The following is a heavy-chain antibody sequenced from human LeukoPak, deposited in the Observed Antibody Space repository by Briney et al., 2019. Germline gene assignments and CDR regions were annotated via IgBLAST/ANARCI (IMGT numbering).Heavy chain of an antibody. CDR1: GYRFTSYW. D-gene: IGHD2-2*01. CDR3: ARVGYCTSSSCYEEFDH. J-gene: IGHJ4*02. CDR2: VDPSDSYT. V-gene: IGHV5-10-1*01. Sequence: GESLKISCKGSGYRFTSYWINWVRQMPGKGLEWMGRVDPSDSYTNYSPSFQGHVTISADKSISTAYLQWSSLKASDTAMYYCARVGYCTSSSCYEEFDHWGQGTLLTVSS.